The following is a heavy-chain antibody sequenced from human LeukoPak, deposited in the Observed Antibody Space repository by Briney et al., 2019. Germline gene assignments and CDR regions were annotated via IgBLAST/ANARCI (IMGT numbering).Heavy chain of an antibody. Sequence: PSETLSLTCTVSGGSISTGREYWSWIRQPAGKGLEWIGRVYATGSTNYSPSLKSRATISLDPSKNQFSLKLSSVTAADTAMYYCARLAPYNSGPHFDHWGQGILGTVPS. CDR1: GGSISTGREY. CDR3: ARLAPYNSGPHFDH. J-gene: IGHJ4*02. D-gene: IGHD6-19*01. V-gene: IGHV4-61*02. CDR2: VYATGST.